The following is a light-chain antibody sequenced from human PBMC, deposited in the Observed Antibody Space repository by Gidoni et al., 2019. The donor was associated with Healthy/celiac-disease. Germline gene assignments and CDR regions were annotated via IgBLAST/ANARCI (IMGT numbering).Light chain of an antibody. Sequence: DIQITHSPSSLSASVGDRVTITCQASQDISNYLNWYQQKPGKAPKLLIYDASNLETGVPSRFSGSGAGTDFTFTSSSLQPEDIATYYCQQYDNLPLTFGGGTKVEIK. CDR3: QQYDNLPLT. CDR1: QDISNY. J-gene: IGKJ4*02. V-gene: IGKV1-33*01. CDR2: DAS.